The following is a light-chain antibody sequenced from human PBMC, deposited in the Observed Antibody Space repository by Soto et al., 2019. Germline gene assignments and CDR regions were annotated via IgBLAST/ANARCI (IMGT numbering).Light chain of an antibody. CDR1: SFNIGAGYD. Sequence: QSVLTQPPSVPGAPGQRVTISCTGSSFNIGAGYDVHWYQQLPGTAPKLLIYGNSNRPSGVPDRFSGSKSGTSASLAITGLQAEDEADYYCQSYDSSLSVLVVFGGGTKLTVL. J-gene: IGLJ2*01. CDR3: QSYDSSLSVLVV. CDR2: GNS. V-gene: IGLV1-40*01.